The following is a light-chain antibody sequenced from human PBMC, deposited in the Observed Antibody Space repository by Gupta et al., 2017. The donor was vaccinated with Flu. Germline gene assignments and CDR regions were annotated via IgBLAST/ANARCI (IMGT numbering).Light chain of an antibody. CDR3: QHDSSSLT. J-gene: IGKJ4*01. V-gene: IGKV3-20*01. CDR2: GAS. Sequence: ETVLTQSPGTLSLSPGERATLSCRASQSVSSSYLAWYQQKPGQAPRLIIYGASSRANGIPDRFSGSGSATDFTLTSSRREAEDFAVYYWQHDSSSLTFGGGTKVEIK. CDR1: QSVSSSY.